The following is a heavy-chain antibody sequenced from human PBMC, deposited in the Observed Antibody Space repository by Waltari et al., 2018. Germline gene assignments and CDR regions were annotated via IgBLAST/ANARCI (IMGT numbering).Heavy chain of an antibody. J-gene: IGHJ4*02. Sequence: QVQLQESGPGLVKPSETLSLTCAVSGYSISSGYYWGWIRQPPGKGLEWIGSIYHSGSTYYSPALKSRVTISVDTSKNQFSLKLSSVTAADTAVYYCARWDYDFWSGSAYYFDYWGQGTLVTVSS. CDR2: IYHSGST. CDR3: ARWDYDFWSGSAYYFDY. CDR1: GYSISSGYY. V-gene: IGHV4-38-2*01. D-gene: IGHD3-3*01.